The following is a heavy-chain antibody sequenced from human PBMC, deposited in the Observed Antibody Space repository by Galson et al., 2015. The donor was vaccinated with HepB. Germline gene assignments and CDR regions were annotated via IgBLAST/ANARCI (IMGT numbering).Heavy chain of an antibody. CDR3: ARGRGSCSSTSCQGAFDI. J-gene: IGHJ3*02. Sequence: SVKVSCKASGGTFSSYAISWVRQAPGQGLEWMGGIIPIFGTANYAQKFQGRVTITADESTSTAYMELSSLRSEDTAVYYCARGRGSCSSTSCQGAFDIWGQGTMVTVSS. CDR1: GGTFSSYA. CDR2: IIPIFGTA. D-gene: IGHD2-2*01. V-gene: IGHV1-69*13.